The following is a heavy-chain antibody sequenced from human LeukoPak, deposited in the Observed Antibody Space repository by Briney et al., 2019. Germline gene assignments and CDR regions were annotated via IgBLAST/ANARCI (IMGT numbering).Heavy chain of an antibody. CDR3: ARGEGIQLWFLVPDY. CDR2: INTNTGNP. Sequence: ASVKVSCKASGGTFSSYAISWVRQAPGQGLEWMGWINTNTGNPTYAQGFTGRFVFSLDTSVSTAYLQISSLKAEDTAVYYCARGEGIQLWFLVPDYWGQGTLVTVSS. D-gene: IGHD5-18*01. CDR1: GGTFSSYA. J-gene: IGHJ4*02. V-gene: IGHV7-4-1*02.